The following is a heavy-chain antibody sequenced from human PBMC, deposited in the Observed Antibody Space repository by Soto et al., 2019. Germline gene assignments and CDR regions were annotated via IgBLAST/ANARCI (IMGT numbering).Heavy chain of an antibody. CDR1: GFTFSSYG. Sequence: GGSLRLSCAASGFTFSSYGMHWVRQAPGKGLEWVAVISYDGSNKYYADSVKGRFTISRDNSKNTLYLQMNSLRDDDTALYYCARLADCSNNICSYGMDVWGQGTTVTVSS. V-gene: IGHV3-30*03. J-gene: IGHJ6*02. D-gene: IGHD4-4*01. CDR3: ARLADCSNNICSYGMDV. CDR2: ISYDGSNK.